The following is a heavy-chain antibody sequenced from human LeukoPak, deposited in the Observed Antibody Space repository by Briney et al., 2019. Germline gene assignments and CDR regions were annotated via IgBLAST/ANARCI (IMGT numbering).Heavy chain of an antibody. CDR2: INPNGGDT. J-gene: IGHJ6*03. CDR3: ARDPRDYDFWSGYYRSYYMDV. CDR1: GYTFTGYY. V-gene: IGHV1-2*02. Sequence: ASVKVSCKASGYTFTGYYIHWVRQAPGQGLEWMGWINPNGGDTNYAQKFQGRVTMTRDTSISTAYMALSRLKYDDTAVYYCARDPRDYDFWSGYYRSYYMDVWGKGTTVTVSS. D-gene: IGHD3-3*01.